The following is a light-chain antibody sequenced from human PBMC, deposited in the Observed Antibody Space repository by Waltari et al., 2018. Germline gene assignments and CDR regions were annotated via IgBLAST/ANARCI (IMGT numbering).Light chain of an antibody. CDR2: GAS. CDR3: QHFHSWPLT. J-gene: IGKJ4*01. Sequence: EIVMTQSPATLSVSPGERATLSCRASRNINNNLAWYHQKPGQAPRLLIYGASTRATGIPARFSGSGSGTEFTLTISSLQSEDFAVYYCQHFHSWPLTFGGGTKVEIK. V-gene: IGKV3-15*01. CDR1: RNINNN.